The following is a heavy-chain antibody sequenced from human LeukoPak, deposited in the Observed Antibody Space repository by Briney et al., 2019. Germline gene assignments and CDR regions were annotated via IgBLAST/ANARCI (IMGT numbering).Heavy chain of an antibody. CDR2: IKQDGSEK. CDR1: GFTFSSYW. Sequence: PGGSLRLSCAASGFTFSSYWMSWVRQAPGKGLEWVANIKQDGSEKYYVDSVKGRFTISRDNSKNTLYLQMNSLRAEDTAVYYCAKEMATIRAFDFWGQGTMVTVSS. D-gene: IGHD5-24*01. J-gene: IGHJ3*01. V-gene: IGHV3-7*03. CDR3: AKEMATIRAFDF.